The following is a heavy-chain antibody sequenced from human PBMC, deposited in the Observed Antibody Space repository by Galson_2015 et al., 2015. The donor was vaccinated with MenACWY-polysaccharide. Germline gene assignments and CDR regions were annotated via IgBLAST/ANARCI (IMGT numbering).Heavy chain of an antibody. CDR3: ARGRRDTAVAATAAVFLDY. CDR1: GYTFTSYD. D-gene: IGHD6-19*01. Sequence: SVKVSCKASGYTFTSYDINWVRQATGQGLEWMGWMSPNTDKTGYPQKFQGRVTMTRNTSISTAYMELSSLTSEDTAVYYCARGRRDTAVAATAAVFLDYWGQGILVTVSS. CDR2: MSPNTDKT. V-gene: IGHV1-8*01. J-gene: IGHJ4*02.